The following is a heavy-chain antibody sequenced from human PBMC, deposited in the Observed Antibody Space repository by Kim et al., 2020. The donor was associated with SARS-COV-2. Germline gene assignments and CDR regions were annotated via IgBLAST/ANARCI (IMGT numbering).Heavy chain of an antibody. CDR3: ASLSSSVDVDY. CDR2: T. V-gene: IGHV4-39*01. D-gene: IGHD6-6*01. J-gene: IGHJ4*02. Sequence: TSYNRPLKSRVTISVDTSKNQFSLKLSSVTAADTAVYYCASLSSSVDVDYWGQGTLVTVSS.